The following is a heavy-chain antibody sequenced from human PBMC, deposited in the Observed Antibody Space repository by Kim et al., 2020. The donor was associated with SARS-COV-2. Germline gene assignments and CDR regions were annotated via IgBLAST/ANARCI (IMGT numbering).Heavy chain of an antibody. CDR1: GFTFNSYS. D-gene: IGHD5-18*01. V-gene: IGHV3-23*01. CDR2: ITSSGGAT. Sequence: GGSLRLSCAASGFTFNSYSMNWVRQAPGKGLEWVSLITSSGGATYYADSVKGRFTISRDNSKNTLYLQMNGLRAEDTAAYYCGKGWTQLWFSSWGQGTLVTVSS. J-gene: IGHJ5*02. CDR3: GKGWTQLWFSS.